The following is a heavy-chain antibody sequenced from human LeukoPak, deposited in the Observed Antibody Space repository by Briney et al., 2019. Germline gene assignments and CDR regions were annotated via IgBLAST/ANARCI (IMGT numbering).Heavy chain of an antibody. J-gene: IGHJ5*02. D-gene: IGHD6-13*01. Sequence: GGSLRLSCAASGFTFDDYAMHWVRQAPGKGLEWVSGISWNSGSIGYADSVKGRFTISRDNAKNSLYLQMNGLRAEDTALYYCAKDPRIAAAVRGGWFDPWGQGTLVTVSS. V-gene: IGHV3-9*01. CDR1: GFTFDDYA. CDR2: ISWNSGSI. CDR3: AKDPRIAAAVRGGWFDP.